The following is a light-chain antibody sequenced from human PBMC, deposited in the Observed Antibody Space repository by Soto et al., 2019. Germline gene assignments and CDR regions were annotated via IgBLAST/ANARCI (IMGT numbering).Light chain of an antibody. CDR1: QTISRN. V-gene: IGKV3-15*01. Sequence: IALTQSPGTLSLSPGERATLSCRASQTISRNFLAWYQQKPGQAPRLLIYGASTRATGFPARFSGSGSGTEFTLTISSLQSEDFAVYSCQQYNNWPLTFGGGTKVDI. CDR2: GAS. J-gene: IGKJ4*01. CDR3: QQYNNWPLT.